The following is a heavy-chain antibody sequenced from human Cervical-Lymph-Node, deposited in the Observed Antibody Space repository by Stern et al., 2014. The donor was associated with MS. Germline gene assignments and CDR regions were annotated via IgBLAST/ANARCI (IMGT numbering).Heavy chain of an antibody. V-gene: IGHV3-30*01. J-gene: IGHJ4*02. CDR1: GFSFSYDA. Sequence: VQLVESGGGVVQPGRSLRLSCAASGFSFSYDAMHWVRQAPGKGLEWVAVKSYDGSNEYYADSVKGRFTISRDNSKNTLYLQMNSLRAEDTAVYYCARTGGNGWDYFDYWGQGTMVTVSS. D-gene: IGHD6-19*01. CDR3: ARTGGNGWDYFDY. CDR2: KSYDGSNE.